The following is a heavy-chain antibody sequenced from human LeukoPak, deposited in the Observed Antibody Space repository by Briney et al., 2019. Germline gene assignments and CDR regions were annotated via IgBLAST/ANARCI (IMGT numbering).Heavy chain of an antibody. CDR1: GFTFSNAW. CDR2: IKSKTDGGTT. J-gene: IGHJ4*02. Sequence: GGSLRLSCAASGFTFSNAWMSWVRQAPGKGLEWVGRIKSKTDGGTTDYAAPVKGRFTISRDDSKSTLYLQMNSLKTEDTAVYYCTSDPHYDILTGYYMRNYWGQGTLVTVSS. CDR3: TSDPHYDILTGYYMRNY. V-gene: IGHV3-15*01. D-gene: IGHD3-9*01.